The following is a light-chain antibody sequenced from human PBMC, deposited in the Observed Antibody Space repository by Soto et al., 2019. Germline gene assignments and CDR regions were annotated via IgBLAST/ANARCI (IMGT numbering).Light chain of an antibody. Sequence: QSVLTQPPSVSGSPGQAVTISCTGTSTDFVSYNRVSWYQQPPGTAPKLMLYEVSTPPSGVPDRFSGSKSGNTASLTISGLQAADEADYYCSLYTSENAYVFGTGTKVTVL. V-gene: IGLV2-18*01. CDR2: EVS. CDR3: SLYTSENAYV. J-gene: IGLJ1*01. CDR1: STDFVSYNR.